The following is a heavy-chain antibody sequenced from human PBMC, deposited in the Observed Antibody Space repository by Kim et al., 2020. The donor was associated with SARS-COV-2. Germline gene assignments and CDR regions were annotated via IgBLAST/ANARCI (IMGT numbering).Heavy chain of an antibody. CDR1: GFTFSNNA. D-gene: IGHD3-22*01. CDR3: AKPRGITMIVVDDAFDI. Sequence: GGSLRLSCAASGFTFSNNAMNWVRQAPGKGLEWVSGISGSGGSTYYADSVKGRFTISRDNSKNTLFLQMNSLRPEDTAVYYCAKPRGITMIVVDDAFDIWGQGTMVTVSS. J-gene: IGHJ3*02. V-gene: IGHV3-23*01. CDR2: ISGSGGST.